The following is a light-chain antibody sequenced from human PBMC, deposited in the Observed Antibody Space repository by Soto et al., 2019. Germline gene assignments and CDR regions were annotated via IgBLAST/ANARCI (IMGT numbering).Light chain of an antibody. CDR3: QQFDSSRVYS. Sequence: EIVLTQSPVTLSLSPGERATLSCRASQSVTSTYLAWYQQKPGQSPRLIIYGGSTRASGFPDRFSGGGSGTDFTLTISRLEPEDSAVYYCHCQQFDSSRVYSFGQGIKLEI. CDR2: GGS. J-gene: IGKJ2*03. CDR1: QSVTSTY. V-gene: IGKV3-20*01.